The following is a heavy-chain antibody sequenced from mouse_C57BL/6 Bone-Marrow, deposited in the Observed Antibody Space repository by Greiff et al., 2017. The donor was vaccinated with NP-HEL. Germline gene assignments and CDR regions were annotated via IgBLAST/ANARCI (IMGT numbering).Heavy chain of an antibody. CDR1: GFTFSDYG. V-gene: IGHV5-17*01. D-gene: IGHD1-1*01. Sequence: EVMLVESGGGLVKPGGSLKLSCAASGFTFSDYGMHWVRQAPEKGLEWVAYISSGSSTIYYADTVKGRFTISRDNAKNTLFLQMTSLRSEDTAMYYCARRDYYGSSYVYYYAMDYWGQGTSVTVSS. CDR3: ARRDYYGSSYVYYYAMDY. CDR2: ISSGSSTI. J-gene: IGHJ4*01.